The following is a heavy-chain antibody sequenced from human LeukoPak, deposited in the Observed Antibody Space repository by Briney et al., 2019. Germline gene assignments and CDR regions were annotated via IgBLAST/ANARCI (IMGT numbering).Heavy chain of an antibody. CDR3: ARGIQLWRY. CDR1: GGSFSGYY. J-gene: IGHJ4*02. CDR2: INHSGST. Sequence: SETLSLTCAVYGGSFSGYYWSWIRQPPGKGLEWIGEINHSGSTNYNPSLKSRVTISVDTSKNQFSLKPSSVTAADTAVYYCARGIQLWRYWGQGTLVTVSS. V-gene: IGHV4-34*01. D-gene: IGHD5-18*01.